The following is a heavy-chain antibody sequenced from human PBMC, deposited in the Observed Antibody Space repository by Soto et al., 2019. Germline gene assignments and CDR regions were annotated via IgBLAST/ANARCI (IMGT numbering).Heavy chain of an antibody. CDR1: DGSVSSGNYY. V-gene: IGHV4-61*01. Sequence: QAHLQESGPGPVKPSETLSLICTVSDGSVSSGNYYWTWIRQPPGKGLEWIGYIHSSGSTLYNPSLKSRVTISVDRSMNQFSLKVRSVTAADTAVYYCARDSLALFDSWGQGTLVTVSS. D-gene: IGHD5-12*01. CDR3: ARDSLALFDS. CDR2: IHSSGST. J-gene: IGHJ4*02.